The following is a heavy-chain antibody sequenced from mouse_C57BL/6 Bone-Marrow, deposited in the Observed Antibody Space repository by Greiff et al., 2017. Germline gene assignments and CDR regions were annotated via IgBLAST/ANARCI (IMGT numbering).Heavy chain of an antibody. CDR3: ARSSFYSNYEAY. CDR1: GYTFTSYW. J-gene: IGHJ3*01. D-gene: IGHD2-5*01. CDR2: IDPSDSET. Sequence: LKQSGAELVRPGSSVKLSCKASGYTFTSYWMHWVKQRPIQGLEWIGNIDPSDSETHYNQKFKDKATLTVDKSSSTAYMQLSSLTSEDSAVYYCARSSFYSNYEAYWGQGTLVTVSA. V-gene: IGHV1-52*01.